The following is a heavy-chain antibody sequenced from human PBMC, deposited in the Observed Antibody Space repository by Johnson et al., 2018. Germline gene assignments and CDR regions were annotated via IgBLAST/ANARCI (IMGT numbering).Heavy chain of an antibody. CDR2: IKQDGNEK. CDR1: GFHFSNYW. J-gene: IGHJ3*01. V-gene: IGHV3-7*01. D-gene: IGHD3-22*01. CDR3: ARDGYYESSGYYNDAVAA. Sequence: VQLVESGGGLVQPGGSLRLSCAASGFHFSNYWMTWVRQAPGKGLEWVANIKQDGNEKYYVDSVKGRFTISRDNAKNSLSLQMNRLRAEDTAVYYRARDGYYESSGYYNDAVAAWGQGTIVTVSS.